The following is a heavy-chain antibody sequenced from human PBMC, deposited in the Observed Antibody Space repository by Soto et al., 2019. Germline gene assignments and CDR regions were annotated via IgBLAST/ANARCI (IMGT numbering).Heavy chain of an antibody. CDR3: ARHHLTKQAGDY. CDR2: INHSGST. V-gene: IGHV4-34*01. Sequence: PSETLSLTCAVYGGSFSGYYWSWIRQPPGKGLEWIGEINHSGSTNYNPSLKSRVTISVDTSKNQFSLKLSSVTAADTAVYYCARHHLTKQAGDYWGQGTLVTVSS. J-gene: IGHJ4*02. D-gene: IGHD2-8*01. CDR1: GGSFSGYY.